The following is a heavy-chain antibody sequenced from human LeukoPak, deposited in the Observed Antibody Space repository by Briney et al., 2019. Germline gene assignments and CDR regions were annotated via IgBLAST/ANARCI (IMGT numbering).Heavy chain of an antibody. CDR3: ATDYYDSSGYYY. D-gene: IGHD3-22*01. CDR2: INHSGST. J-gene: IGHJ4*02. V-gene: IGHV4-34*01. Sequence: ASEALSLTCAVYGGSFSGYYWSWIRQPPGKGLERIGEINHSGSTNYNPSLKSRVTISVDTSKNQFSLKLSSVTAADTAVYYCATDYYDSSGYYYWGQGTLVTVSS. CDR1: GGSFSGYY.